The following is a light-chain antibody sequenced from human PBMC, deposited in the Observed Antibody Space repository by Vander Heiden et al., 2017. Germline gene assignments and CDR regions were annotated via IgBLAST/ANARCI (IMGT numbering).Light chain of an antibody. Sequence: SYDLTQTPPASLSPGQTARITCSGDALPKQYAYWYQQKPGQAPVLVIYKDSERPSGIPERFSGSSSGTTVTLTISGVQAEDEADYYWQSADSSGTLVVFGGGTKLTVL. CDR3: QSADSSGTLVV. CDR1: ALPKQY. V-gene: IGLV3-25*03. J-gene: IGLJ2*01. CDR2: KDS.